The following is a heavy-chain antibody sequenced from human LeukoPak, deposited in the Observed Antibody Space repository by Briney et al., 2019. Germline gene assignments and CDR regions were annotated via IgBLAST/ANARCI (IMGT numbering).Heavy chain of an antibody. CDR1: GFTFSSYA. V-gene: IGHV3-23*01. Sequence: TGGSLRLSCAASGFTFSSYAMSWVRQAPGKGLEWVSGISGGGYSTYYADSVKGRFTISRDNSKNTLYLQMNSLRAEDTAVYYCARWGKLRADAADYYGMDVWGQGTTVTVSS. CDR2: ISGGGYST. J-gene: IGHJ6*02. D-gene: IGHD3-16*01. CDR3: ARWGKLRADAADYYGMDV.